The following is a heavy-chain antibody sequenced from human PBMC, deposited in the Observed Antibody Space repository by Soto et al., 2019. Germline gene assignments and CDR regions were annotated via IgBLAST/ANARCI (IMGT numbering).Heavy chain of an antibody. D-gene: IGHD2-2*01. V-gene: IGHV5-51*01. J-gene: IGHJ6*02. Sequence: PGESLKISCKGSGYSFTSYWIGWVRQMPGKGLEWMGVIYPGDSDTRYSPSFQGQVTISADKSISTAYLQWSSLRASDTAMYYCARNSMGTKVSAATRPYYYYGMDVWGQGXTVTVSS. CDR3: ARNSMGTKVSAATRPYYYYGMDV. CDR1: GYSFTSYW. CDR2: IYPGDSDT.